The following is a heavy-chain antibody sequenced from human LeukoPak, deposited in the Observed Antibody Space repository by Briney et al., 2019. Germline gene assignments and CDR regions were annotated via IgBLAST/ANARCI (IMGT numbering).Heavy chain of an antibody. CDR3: ARGYPGGVAWYFDY. V-gene: IGHV1-58*01. CDR2: IVVGSGNT. CDR1: GFTFTSSA. D-gene: IGHD5-12*01. J-gene: IGHJ4*02. Sequence: SVKVSCKASGFTFTSSAVQWVRQARGQRLEWIGWIVVGSGNTNYAQKFQERVTITRDMSTSTAYMELSSLRSEDTAVYYCARGYPGGVAWYFDYWGQGTLVTVSS.